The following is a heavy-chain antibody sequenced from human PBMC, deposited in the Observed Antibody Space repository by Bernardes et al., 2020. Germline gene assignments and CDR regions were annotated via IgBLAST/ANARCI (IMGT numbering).Heavy chain of an antibody. CDR2: IYYSGTT. J-gene: IGHJ4*02. V-gene: IGHV4-31*03. D-gene: IGHD2-21*02. Sequence: SETLSLTCIVSGGSIISGGYYWSWVRQHPGKGLEWIGYIYYSGTTYYNPALKSRVSISVYTSKNQFSLDLSSVTAADTAVYFCARGSVYCGGDCYSNFDFWGQGTLVTVSS. CDR1: GGSIISGGYY. CDR3: ARGSVYCGGDCYSNFDF.